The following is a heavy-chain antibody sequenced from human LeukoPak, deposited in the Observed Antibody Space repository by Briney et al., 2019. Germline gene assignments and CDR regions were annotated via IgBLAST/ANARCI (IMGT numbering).Heavy chain of an antibody. CDR1: GFTFSGSA. V-gene: IGHV3-73*01. CDR2: IRSKANSYAT. CDR3: TCDYGGDPILRY. Sequence: PGGSLRLSCAASGFTFSGSAMHWVRQASGKGLEWVGRIRSKANSYATTYTASVKGRFTISRDDSKNTGYLQMNSLKTEDTAVYFCTCDYGGDPILRYWGQGTLVTVSS. D-gene: IGHD4/OR15-4a*01. J-gene: IGHJ4*02.